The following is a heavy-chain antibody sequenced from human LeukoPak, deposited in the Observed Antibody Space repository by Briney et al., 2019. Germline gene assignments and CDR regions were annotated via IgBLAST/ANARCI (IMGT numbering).Heavy chain of an antibody. CDR2: INSDGSRR. J-gene: IGHJ4*02. V-gene: IGHV3-74*01. D-gene: IGHD1-26*01. CDR3: ARDVLTHTGSYPDY. CDR1: GFTFSSYW. Sequence: GGSLRLSCAASGFTFSSYWMHWVRQVPGKGPVWVSRINSDGSRRSYADSVKGRFTISRDNAKNTLYLQMNSLRADDTAVYYCARDVLTHTGSYPDYWGQGTLVIVSS.